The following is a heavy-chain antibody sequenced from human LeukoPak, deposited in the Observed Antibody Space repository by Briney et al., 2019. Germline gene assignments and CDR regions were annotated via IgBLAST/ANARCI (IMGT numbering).Heavy chain of an antibody. D-gene: IGHD6-19*01. CDR1: GGSISSYY. J-gene: IGHJ5*02. CDR3: AKQGWSKVFWFDP. Sequence: SETLSLTCTVSGGSISSYYWSWIRQPPGKGLEWIGYIYYSGSTNYNPSLKSRVTISVDTSKNQFSLKLSSVTAADTAVYYCAKQGWSKVFWFDPWGQGTLVTVSS. CDR2: IYYSGST. V-gene: IGHV4-59*01.